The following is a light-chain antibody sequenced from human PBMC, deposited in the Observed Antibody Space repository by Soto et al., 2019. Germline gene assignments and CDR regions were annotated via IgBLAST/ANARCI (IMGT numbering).Light chain of an antibody. CDR1: SSNIGSNT. Sequence: QSVLTQPPSAYGTPGQRVTISCSGSSSNIGSNTVNWYQQLPGTAPKLLIYSNNQRPTGVPDRFSGSKSGTSASLAISGLQSEDEADYYCAAWDDSLNGVYVFGTGTKVTV. CDR3: AAWDDSLNGVYV. CDR2: SNN. J-gene: IGLJ1*01. V-gene: IGLV1-44*01.